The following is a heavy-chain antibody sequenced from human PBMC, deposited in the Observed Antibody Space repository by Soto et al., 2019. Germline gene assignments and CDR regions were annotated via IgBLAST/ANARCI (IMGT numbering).Heavy chain of an antibody. Sequence: ASVKVSCKVSGYTLTELSMHWVRQAPGKGLEWMGGFDPEDGETIYAQKFQGRVTMTEDTSTDTAYMELSSLRSEDTAVYYCAKATVTTPDNWFDPWGRGTLVTVSS. J-gene: IGHJ5*02. CDR3: AKATVTTPDNWFDP. CDR1: GYTLTELS. CDR2: FDPEDGET. D-gene: IGHD4-17*01. V-gene: IGHV1-24*01.